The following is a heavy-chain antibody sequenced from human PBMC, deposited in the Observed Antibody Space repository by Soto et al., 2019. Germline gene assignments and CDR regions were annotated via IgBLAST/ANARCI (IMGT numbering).Heavy chain of an antibody. CDR2: IYWNENG. CDR3: AYRLGITLAGKSLAFDY. D-gene: IGHD6-19*01. Sequence: SGPTLVNPTQTLTLTCTFSGFSLSTSGVGVGWIRQSPGKALEWLALIYWNENGRYTPSLKSRLTITKDTSKNQVVLTMTNVDPVDTGTYYCAYRLGITLAGKSLAFDYWGQGIVVTVSS. V-gene: IGHV2-5*01. CDR1: GFSLSTSGVG. J-gene: IGHJ4*02.